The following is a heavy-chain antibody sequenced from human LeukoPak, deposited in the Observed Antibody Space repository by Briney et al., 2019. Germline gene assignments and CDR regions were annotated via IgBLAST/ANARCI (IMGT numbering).Heavy chain of an antibody. CDR1: AGSISNYY. J-gene: IGHJ4*02. D-gene: IGHD6-19*01. CDR3: ARGGWSHDC. Sequence: SETLSLTCTVSAGSISNYYWTWIRQPPGKGLEWIGYIYYTGSTNFNPSLNSRVTMSVDSSKNQCALRLSSVTAADTAIYYCARGGWSHDCWGRGTLVTVSS. V-gene: IGHV4-59*01. CDR2: IYYTGST.